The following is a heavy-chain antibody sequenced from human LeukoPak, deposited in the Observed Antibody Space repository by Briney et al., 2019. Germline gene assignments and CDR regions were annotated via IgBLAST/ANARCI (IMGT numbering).Heavy chain of an antibody. CDR1: GGSISSGSYY. CDR2: IYTRGGT. D-gene: IGHD6-13*01. Sequence: SETLSLTCTVSGGSISSGSYYWSWIRQPAGKGLEWIGRIYTRGGTNYNPSLKSRVTISVDTSKNQFSLKLSSVTAADTAVYYCARVSSSWYLLAFDIWGQGTMVTVSS. V-gene: IGHV4-61*02. CDR3: ARVSSSWYLLAFDI. J-gene: IGHJ3*02.